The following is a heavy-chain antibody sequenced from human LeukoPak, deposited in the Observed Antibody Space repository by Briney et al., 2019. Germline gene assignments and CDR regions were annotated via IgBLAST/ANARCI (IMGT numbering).Heavy chain of an antibody. Sequence: ASVKVSCKASGYTFISYYLHWVRQAPGQGLEWMGWMNPNSGNTGYAQKFQGRVTMTRNTSISTAYMELSSLRSEDTAVYYCARGGTTELLRYFDWSPLYYYYGMDVWGQGTTVTVSS. CDR2: MNPNSGNT. CDR3: ARGGTTELLRYFDWSPLYYYYGMDV. CDR1: GYTFISYY. D-gene: IGHD3-9*01. V-gene: IGHV1-8*02. J-gene: IGHJ6*02.